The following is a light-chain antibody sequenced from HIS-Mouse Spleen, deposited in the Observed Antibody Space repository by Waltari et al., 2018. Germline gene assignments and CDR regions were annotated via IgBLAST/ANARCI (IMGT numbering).Light chain of an antibody. CDR3: CSYAGSSTNWV. V-gene: IGLV2-23*01. Sequence: QSALTQPASVSGSPGQSIPISCPGTSSDVGSYNLVSWYQQHPGKAPKLMIYEGSKRPSGVSNRFSGSKSGNTASLTISGLQAEDEADYYCCSYAGSSTNWVFGGGTKLTVL. J-gene: IGLJ3*02. CDR2: EGS. CDR1: SSDVGSYNL.